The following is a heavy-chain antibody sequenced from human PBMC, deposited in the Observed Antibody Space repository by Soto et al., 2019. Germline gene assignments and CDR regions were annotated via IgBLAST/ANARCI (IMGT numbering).Heavy chain of an antibody. CDR3: SSKPKC. CDR1: GFSLSSTW. V-gene: IGHV3-74*01. CDR2: INGDGSTI. J-gene: IGHJ4*02. Sequence: EVQVVESGGGLVQPGGSLRLSCVASGFSLSSTWMHWVRQAPGKGLVWVSRINGDGSTINYADSVRGRFTISRDTAKSTVYLQINSLRAEDTAVYYCSSKPKCCGQGVRVTVSA.